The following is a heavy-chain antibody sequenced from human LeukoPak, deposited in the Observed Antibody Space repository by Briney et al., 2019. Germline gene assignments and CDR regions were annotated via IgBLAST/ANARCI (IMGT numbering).Heavy chain of an antibody. CDR2: ISSSGSTI. D-gene: IGHD4-17*01. V-gene: IGHV3-48*03. CDR3: ARPHTVTTAFGY. J-gene: IGHJ4*02. CDR1: GFTFSSYE. Sequence: GGSLRLSCAASGFTFSSYEMNWVRQAPGKGLEWVSYISSSGSTIYYADSVKGRFTISRDNAKNSLYLQMNSLRAEDTAVYYCARPHTVTTAFGYWGQGTLVTVSS.